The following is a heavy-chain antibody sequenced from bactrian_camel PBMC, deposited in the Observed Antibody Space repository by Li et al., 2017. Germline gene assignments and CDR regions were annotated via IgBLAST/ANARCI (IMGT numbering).Heavy chain of an antibody. CDR3: AADRRRHGPPSLRPGDYSV. V-gene: IGHV3S53*01. Sequence: HVQLVESGGGSVQAGGSLKLSCIISGDIDNRYCVGWFRVAPGKEREAVAVSYIGGSSTTYGAPVKGPTYADSVKGRFTISQDNAKNTLYLQMDSLEPGDTARYYCAADRRRHGPPSLRPGDYSVWGQGTQVTVS. D-gene: IGHD2*01. CDR1: GDIDNRYC. J-gene: IGHJ4*01. CDR2: SYIGGSSTTYGAPVKGP.